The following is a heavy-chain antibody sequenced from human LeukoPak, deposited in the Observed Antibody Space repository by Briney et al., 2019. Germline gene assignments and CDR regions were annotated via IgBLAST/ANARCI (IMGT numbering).Heavy chain of an antibody. D-gene: IGHD3-10*01. Sequence: ASVKVSCEASGYTFTSYDINWVRQATGQGLEWMGWMNPNSGNTGYAQKFQGRVTITRNTSISTAYMELSSLRSEDTAVYYCATPTPHGSDPSLYYYYMDAWGKGTTVTISS. CDR3: ATPTPHGSDPSLYYYYMDA. V-gene: IGHV1-8*03. J-gene: IGHJ6*03. CDR1: GYTFTSYD. CDR2: MNPNSGNT.